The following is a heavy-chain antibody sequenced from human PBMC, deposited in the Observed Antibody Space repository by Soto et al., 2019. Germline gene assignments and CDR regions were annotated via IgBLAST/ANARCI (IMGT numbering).Heavy chain of an antibody. CDR3: ASHLVVPADIYCGENGYFDL. Sequence: QVQLVESGGGVVQPGRSLRLSCAASGFTFSSDGLHWVRQAPGKGLEWVAVIWYDGSNKYYADSVKGRFTISRDNSKNKLYLQMNSLRAEDTAVNYCASHLVVPADIYCGENGYFDLWGRGTLVTVS. CDR1: GFTFSSDG. CDR2: IWYDGSNK. J-gene: IGHJ2*01. D-gene: IGHD2-2*01. V-gene: IGHV3-33*01.